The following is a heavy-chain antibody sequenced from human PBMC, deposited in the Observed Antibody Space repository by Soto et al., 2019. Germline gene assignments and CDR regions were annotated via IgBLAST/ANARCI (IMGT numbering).Heavy chain of an antibody. CDR2: TSAYNGNT. V-gene: IGHV1-18*01. CDR3: TTDPQLRFLESSGY. D-gene: IGHD3-3*01. J-gene: IGHJ4*02. CDR1: GYTFTNYG. Sequence: ASVKVSCKTSGYTFTNYGISWVRQAPGRGLEWMGWTSAYNGNTNYAQKFQGRVTMTTDTSTSTVYMELTSLKTEDTAVYYCTTDPQLRFLESSGYWGQGTLVTVSS.